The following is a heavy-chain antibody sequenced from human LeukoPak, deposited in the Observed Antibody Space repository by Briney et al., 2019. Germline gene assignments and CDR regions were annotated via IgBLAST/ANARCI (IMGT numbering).Heavy chain of an antibody. CDR1: GYSFTSYW. Sequence: GESLKISCKGSGYSFTSYWIGWVRQMPGKGLEWMGIIYPGDSDTRYSPSFQGQVTISADKSISTAYLQWGSLKASDTAMYYCARQNCGDCYSSLNWFDPWGQGTLVTVSS. CDR2: IYPGDSDT. D-gene: IGHD2-21*02. CDR3: ARQNCGDCYSSLNWFDP. V-gene: IGHV5-51*01. J-gene: IGHJ5*02.